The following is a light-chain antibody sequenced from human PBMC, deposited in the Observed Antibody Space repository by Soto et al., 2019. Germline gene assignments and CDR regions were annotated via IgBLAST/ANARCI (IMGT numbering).Light chain of an antibody. CDR1: QSISNY. V-gene: IGKV1-39*01. CDR3: QQSYKKRT. J-gene: IGKJ4*02. Sequence: DIPMTPSPSSLYASVGDRVIITCRARQSISNYLNWYLQEPGKAPKLLIYSAFTLQGGVPSRVSGGGSGTHFSLTINSLQPEDCATYVGQQSYKKRTFGRGTKVEVK. CDR2: SAF.